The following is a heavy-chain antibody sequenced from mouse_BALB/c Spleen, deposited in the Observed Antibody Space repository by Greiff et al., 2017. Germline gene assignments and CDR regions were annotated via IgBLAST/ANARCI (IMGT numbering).Heavy chain of an antibody. CDR3: TRLRYWYFDV. Sequence: VQLQQPGAELVRPGASVKLSCKASGYTFTSYWINWVKQRPGQGLEWIGNIYPSDSYTNYNQKFKDKATLTVDKSSSTAYMQLSSPTSEDSAVYYCTRLRYWYFDVWGAGTTVTVSS. J-gene: IGHJ1*01. CDR1: GYTFTSYW. V-gene: IGHV1-69*02. CDR2: IYPSDSYT.